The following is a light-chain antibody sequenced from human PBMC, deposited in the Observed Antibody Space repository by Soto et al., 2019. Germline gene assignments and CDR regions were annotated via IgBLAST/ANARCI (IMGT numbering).Light chain of an antibody. CDR3: QKHYRAPLN. J-gene: IGKJ4*01. V-gene: IGKV4-1*01. CDR2: WAS. CDR1: QSILYSSKNKNY. Sequence: DTVMTQSPDSLAVSLGDRATINCKSSQSILYSSKNKNYLAWYQQKPGQPPKLLIYWASTRESGVPDRFTGSGSVTDFTLTITNLQAEDAAVYYCQKHYRAPLNCGGGNKGDIK.